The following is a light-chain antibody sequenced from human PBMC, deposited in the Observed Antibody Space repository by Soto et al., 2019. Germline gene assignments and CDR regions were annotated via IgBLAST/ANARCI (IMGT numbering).Light chain of an antibody. CDR2: TTN. V-gene: IGLV7-43*01. CDR1: TGAVTSDYY. J-gene: IGLJ2*01. Sequence: QAVVTQESSLTVSPGGTVTLTCGSTTGAVTSDYYPNWFQQKPGQAPRSLIYTTNYRHTWTPARFSGSLLGGKAALTVSGVQPEDEADYYCLLYYGGARIFGGGTKVTVL. CDR3: LLYYGGARI.